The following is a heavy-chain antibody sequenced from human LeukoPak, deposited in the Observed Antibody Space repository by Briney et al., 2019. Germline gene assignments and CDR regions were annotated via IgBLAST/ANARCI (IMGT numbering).Heavy chain of an antibody. D-gene: IGHD6-13*01. J-gene: IGHJ4*02. CDR2: ISASAGSR. CDR3: AKSGSIWSHYFDS. V-gene: IGHV3-23*01. CDR1: GFTFSNFA. Sequence: PGGSLRLSCAASGFTFSNFAMSWVRQAPGKGLEWVSAISASAGSRYYADSVTGRFTISRDNSKNTLYLQMNSLRAEDTAIYYCAKSGSIWSHYFDSWAREPWSPSP.